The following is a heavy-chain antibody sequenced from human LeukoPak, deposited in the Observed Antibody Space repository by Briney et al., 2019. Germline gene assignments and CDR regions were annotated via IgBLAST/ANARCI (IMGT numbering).Heavy chain of an antibody. CDR2: ISAYNGNT. Sequence: ASVKVSCKASGYTFTSYGISWVRQAPGQGLEWMGWISAYNGNTNYAQKLQGRVTMTTDTSTSTAYMELRSLRSDDTAVYYCARAPVVAVAGTSPNDYWGQGTLVTVSS. CDR3: ARAPVVAVAGTSPNDY. J-gene: IGHJ4*02. D-gene: IGHD6-19*01. V-gene: IGHV1-18*01. CDR1: GYTFTSYG.